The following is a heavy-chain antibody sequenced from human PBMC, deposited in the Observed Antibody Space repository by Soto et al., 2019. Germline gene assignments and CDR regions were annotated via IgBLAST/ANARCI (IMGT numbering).Heavy chain of an antibody. CDR2: VYNSGST. D-gene: IGHD3-22*01. CDR3: ARGQRFDYYDSTGYYLANLDY. Sequence: SETLSLTCTVSGGSISSNYWTWIRQPPGKGLEWIGYVYNSGSTSYNPSLKSRVTISIVTPKNQFSLTLSSVTAADTAIYYCARGQRFDYYDSTGYYLANLDYWGQGALVTVSS. CDR1: GGSISSNY. J-gene: IGHJ4*02. V-gene: IGHV4-59*01.